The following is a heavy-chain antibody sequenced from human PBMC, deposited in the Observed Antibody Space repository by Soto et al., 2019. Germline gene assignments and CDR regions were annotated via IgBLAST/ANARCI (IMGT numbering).Heavy chain of an antibody. J-gene: IGHJ6*02. CDR3: TVRFLECVPDMDV. V-gene: IGHV1-18*04. CDR1: GYTFTSYG. D-gene: IGHD3-3*01. CDR2: ISAYNGNT. Sequence: ASVKVSCKASGYTFTSYGISWVRQAPGQGLEWMGWISAYNGNTNYAQKLQGRVTMTTDTSTSTAYMELRSLRSDDTAVYYCTVRFLECVPDMDVWGQGXTVTVSS.